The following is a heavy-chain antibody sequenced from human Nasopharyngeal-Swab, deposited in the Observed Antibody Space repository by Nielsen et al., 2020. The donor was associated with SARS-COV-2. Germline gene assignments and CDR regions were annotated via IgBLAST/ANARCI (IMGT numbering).Heavy chain of an antibody. CDR3: AKDTKQWLVEGSFDY. CDR2: IYSGGST. V-gene: IGHV3-53*05. CDR1: GFTVSSNY. D-gene: IGHD6-19*01. J-gene: IGHJ4*02. Sequence: GESLKISCAASGFTVSSNYMSWVRQAPGKGLEWVSVIYSGGSTYYADSVKGRFTISRDNAKNSLYLQMSSLRGEDTALYYCAKDTKQWLVEGSFDYWGQGTLVAVSS.